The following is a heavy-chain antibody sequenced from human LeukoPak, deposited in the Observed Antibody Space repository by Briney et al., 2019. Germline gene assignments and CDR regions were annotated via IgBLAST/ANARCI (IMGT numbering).Heavy chain of an antibody. D-gene: IGHD3-3*01. J-gene: IGHJ1*01. Sequence: SETLSLTCTVSGYSISSGYYWGWIRQPPGKGLEWIGSIYHSGSTYYNPSLKSRVTISVDTSKNQFSLKLSSVTAAATAVYYCARAPPRTIFGVVIHEYFQHWGQGTLVTVSS. CDR3: ARAPPRTIFGVVIHEYFQH. CDR1: GYSISSGYY. CDR2: IYHSGST. V-gene: IGHV4-38-2*02.